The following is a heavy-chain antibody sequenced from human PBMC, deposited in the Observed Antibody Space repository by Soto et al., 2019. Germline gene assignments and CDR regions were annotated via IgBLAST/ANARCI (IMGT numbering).Heavy chain of an antibody. J-gene: IGHJ5*02. CDR2: IYPGDSYT. CDR3: AREKTSWFDP. Sequence: LGESLKISCKGSGYSFTSYWIGWVRQMPGKGLEWMGIIYPGDSYTNYSPSFQGHVTISADKSISTAYLQWSSLKASDTAMYYCAREKTSWFDPWGQGTLVTVSS. V-gene: IGHV5-51*01. CDR1: GYSFTSYW.